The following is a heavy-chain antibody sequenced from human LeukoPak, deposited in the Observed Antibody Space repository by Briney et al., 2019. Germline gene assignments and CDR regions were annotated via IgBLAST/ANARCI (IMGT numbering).Heavy chain of an antibody. Sequence: GGSLRLSCAASRFTFSSYSMNWVRQAPGKGLEWVSYISSSSSTIYYADSVKGRFTISRDNAKNSLYLQMNSLRAEDTAVYYCAREVAAAGTGLDYYYYYMDVWGKGTTVTVSS. CDR2: ISSSSSTI. D-gene: IGHD6-13*01. CDR1: RFTFSSYS. CDR3: AREVAAAGTGLDYYYYYMDV. V-gene: IGHV3-48*01. J-gene: IGHJ6*03.